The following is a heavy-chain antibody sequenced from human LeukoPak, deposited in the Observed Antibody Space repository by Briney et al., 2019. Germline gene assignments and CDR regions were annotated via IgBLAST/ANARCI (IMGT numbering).Heavy chain of an antibody. CDR1: GGSFSGYY. CDR3: ARAIPPPSCSTSCYATPIYYYYMDV. J-gene: IGHJ6*03. D-gene: IGHD2-2*01. V-gene: IGHV4-34*01. CDR2: INHSGST. Sequence: SETLSLTCAVYGGSFSGYYWSWIRQPPGKGLEWIGEINHSGSTNYNPSLKSRVTISVDTSKNQFSLKLSSVTAADTAVYYCARAIPPPSCSTSCYATPIYYYYMDVWGKGTTVTISS.